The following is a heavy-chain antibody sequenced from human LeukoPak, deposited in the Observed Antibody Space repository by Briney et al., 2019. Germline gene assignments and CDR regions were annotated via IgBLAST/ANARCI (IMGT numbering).Heavy chain of an antibody. V-gene: IGHV3-53*01. D-gene: IGHD4-17*01. CDR3: ASFNTVTTPYYYYYGMDV. J-gene: IGHJ6*02. Sequence: PGGSLRLSCAASGFTVSNNYMGWVRQAPGKGLEWVSIIHSSSATYYADSVKGRFTISRDNSKNTLYLQMNSLRVEDTAVYYCASFNTVTTPYYYYYGMDVWGQGTTVTVSS. CDR2: IHSSSAT. CDR1: GFTVSNNY.